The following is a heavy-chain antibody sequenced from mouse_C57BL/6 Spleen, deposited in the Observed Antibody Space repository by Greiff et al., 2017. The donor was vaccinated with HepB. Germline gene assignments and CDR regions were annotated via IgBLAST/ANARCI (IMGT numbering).Heavy chain of an antibody. CDR3: ARDHSYYGSSFDY. D-gene: IGHD1-1*01. V-gene: IGHV5-4*01. CDR2: ISDGGSYT. Sequence: EVQLQESGGGLVKPGGSLKLSCAASGFTFSSYAMSWVRQTPEKRLEWVATISDGGSYTYYPDNVKGRFTISRDNAKNNLYLQMSHLKSEDTAMYYCARDHSYYGSSFDYWGQGTTLTVSS. CDR1: GFTFSSYA. J-gene: IGHJ2*01.